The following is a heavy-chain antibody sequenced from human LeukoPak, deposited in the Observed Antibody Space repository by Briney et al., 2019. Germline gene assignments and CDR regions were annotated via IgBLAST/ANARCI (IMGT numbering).Heavy chain of an antibody. CDR1: GFTFSSYS. CDR3: ARDDSSSWDAFDI. CDR2: ISSSSTI. V-gene: IGHV3-48*01. J-gene: IGHJ3*02. Sequence: GGSLRLSCAASGFTFSSYSMNWVRQAPGKGLEWVSYISSSSTIYYADSVKGRFTISRDNAKNSLYLQMNSLRAEDTAVYYCARDDSSSWDAFDIWGQGTMVTVSS. D-gene: IGHD6-6*01.